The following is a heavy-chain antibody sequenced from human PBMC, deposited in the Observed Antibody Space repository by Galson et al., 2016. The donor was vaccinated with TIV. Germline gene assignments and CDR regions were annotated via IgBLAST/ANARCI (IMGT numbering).Heavy chain of an antibody. CDR1: GFNFDDSA. V-gene: IGHV3-20*04. Sequence: SLRLSSATSGFNFDDSAFTWVRQVPGKGLEWVCDINWNGRKTRYRDSVTGRFTVSRDNGKKTLYLQLSSLRTEDTGLYYCTRNPAEMRKESDYYDYWGQGTLVTVSS. CDR2: INWNGRKT. D-gene: IGHD5-24*01. J-gene: IGHJ4*02. CDR3: TRNPAEMRKESDYYDY.